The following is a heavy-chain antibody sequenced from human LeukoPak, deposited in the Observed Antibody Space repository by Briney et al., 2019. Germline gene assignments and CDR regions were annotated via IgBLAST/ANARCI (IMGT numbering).Heavy chain of an antibody. D-gene: IGHD5-24*01. CDR2: IRYDGSNQ. J-gene: IGHJ4*02. V-gene: IGHV3-30*02. CDR1: GFTFSSYD. Sequence: PGGSLRLSCAASGFTFSSYDMHWVRQSPGKGLEWVAFIRYDGSNQYYADSVKGRFTISRDNAKNSLYLQMNSLRAEDTAVYYCAREGYSPRDGDNFNFDYWGQGTLVTVSS. CDR3: AREGYSPRDGDNFNFDY.